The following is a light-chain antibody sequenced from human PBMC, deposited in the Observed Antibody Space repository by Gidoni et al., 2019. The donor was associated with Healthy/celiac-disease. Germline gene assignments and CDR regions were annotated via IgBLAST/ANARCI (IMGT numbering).Light chain of an antibody. CDR3: QQYGSSPDT. Sequence: EIVLTQSPGTLSLSPGERATLSCRASQIVSSSYLAWYQQKPGQAPRLLIDGASSRATGIPDRFSGSGSGTDFTLTISRLEPEDFAVYYCQQYGSSPDTFXXXTKLEIK. CDR1: QIVSSSY. CDR2: GAS. V-gene: IGKV3-20*01. J-gene: IGKJ2*01.